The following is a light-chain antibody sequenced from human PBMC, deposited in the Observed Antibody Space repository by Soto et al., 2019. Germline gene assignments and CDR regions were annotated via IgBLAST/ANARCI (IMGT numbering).Light chain of an antibody. CDR1: SSDVGAYNH. J-gene: IGLJ2*01. CDR3: NSYARSSTGI. Sequence: QSVLTQPASVSGSPGQSITISCTGTSSDVGAYNHVSWYQHHPGKAPKLMIYEVSNRPSGVPNRFSGSKSGDTASLTISGLQAEDEADYYCNSYARSSTGIFGGGTKVTVL. V-gene: IGLV2-14*01. CDR2: EVS.